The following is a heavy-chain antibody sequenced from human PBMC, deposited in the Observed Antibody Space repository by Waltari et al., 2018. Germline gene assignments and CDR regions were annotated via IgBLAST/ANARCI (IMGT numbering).Heavy chain of an antibody. D-gene: IGHD6-13*01. CDR3: ARAPSISSSLGY. Sequence: EVQLVESGGGLVKPGGSLRLSCAASGFTFSSYSMNGVRQAPGKGLEWVSSISSSSSYIYYADSVKGRFTISRDNAKNSLYLQMNSLRAEDTAVYYCARAPSISSSLGYWGQGTLVTVSS. CDR2: ISSSSSYI. V-gene: IGHV3-21*01. CDR1: GFTFSSYS. J-gene: IGHJ4*02.